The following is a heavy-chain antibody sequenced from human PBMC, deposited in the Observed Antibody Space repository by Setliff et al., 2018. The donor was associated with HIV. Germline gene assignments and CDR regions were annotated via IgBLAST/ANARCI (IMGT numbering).Heavy chain of an antibody. CDR3: MTPAMVNGVRGY. CDR1: GFSLSDHD. CDR2: IKNKANSYTT. V-gene: IGHV3-72*01. D-gene: IGHD5-18*01. Sequence: GSLRLSCEASGFSLSDHDMDWVRQAPGKGPEWVGRIKNKANSYTTYYAASLKGRFTISRDDSKNSLYLQMNSLRTEDTAVYYCMTPAMVNGVRGYWGLGTLVTVSS. J-gene: IGHJ4*02.